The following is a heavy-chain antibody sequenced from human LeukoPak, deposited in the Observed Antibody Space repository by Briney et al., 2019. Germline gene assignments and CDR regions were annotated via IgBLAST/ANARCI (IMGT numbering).Heavy chain of an antibody. CDR3: ARLTRLSTSPDRYYLDY. CDR2: IYTSGGT. J-gene: IGHJ4*02. D-gene: IGHD6-6*01. CDR1: GDSISSYY. V-gene: IGHV4-4*09. Sequence: PSETLSLTCTVSGDSISSYYWSWIRQPPGKGLEWIGYIYTSGGTNYIPSLKGRATISLDTSKNQFSLKLSSVTAADSAVYYCARLTRLSTSPDRYYLDYWGQGTLVTVSS.